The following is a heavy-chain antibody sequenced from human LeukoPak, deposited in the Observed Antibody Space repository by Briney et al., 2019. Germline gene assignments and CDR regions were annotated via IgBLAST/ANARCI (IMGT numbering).Heavy chain of an antibody. V-gene: IGHV3-23*01. CDR1: GFTVSSSY. J-gene: IGHJ6*03. CDR3: ARYQLPLGDYYYYMDV. CDR2: ISGSGGST. D-gene: IGHD2-2*01. Sequence: SGGSLRLSCAASGFTVSSSYMSWVRQAPGKGLEWVSAISGSGGSTYYADSVKGRFTISRDNSKNTLYLQMNSLRAEDTAVYYCARYQLPLGDYYYYMDVWGKGTTVTVSS.